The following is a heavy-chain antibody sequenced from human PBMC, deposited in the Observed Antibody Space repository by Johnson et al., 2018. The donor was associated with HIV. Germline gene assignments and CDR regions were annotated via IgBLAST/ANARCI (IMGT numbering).Heavy chain of an antibody. D-gene: IGHD4-11*01. J-gene: IGHJ3*02. V-gene: IGHV3-11*04. CDR3: ARARYSNYDRAFDI. Sequence: QVQLVESGGGLVKPGGSLRLSCAASGFTFSDYYMSWIRQAPGKGLAWVSYISSSTNTIYYADTVKGRFTISRDNAKNSLSLQMNSLKAEDTAVYSCARARYSNYDRAFDIWGQGTMVTVSS. CDR1: GFTFSDYY. CDR2: ISSSTNTI.